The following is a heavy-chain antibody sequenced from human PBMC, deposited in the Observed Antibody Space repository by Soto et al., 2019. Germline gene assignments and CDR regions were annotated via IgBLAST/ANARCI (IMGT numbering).Heavy chain of an antibody. Sequence: EVPVVESGGGLVQPGRSLRLSCAASGFSFDDYAMHWVRQAPGKGLEWVSGISWNSGTIGYADSVKGRFTISRDNAKNSVYLQMNSLRAENTALYYCAKSTGGTANGMGVWGQGTTVTVSS. D-gene: IGHD2-8*02. CDR3: AKSTGGTANGMGV. J-gene: IGHJ6*02. CDR1: GFSFDDYA. V-gene: IGHV3-9*01. CDR2: ISWNSGTI.